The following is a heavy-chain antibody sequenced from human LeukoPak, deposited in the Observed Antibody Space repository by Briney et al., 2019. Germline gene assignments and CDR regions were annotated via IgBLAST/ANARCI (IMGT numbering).Heavy chain of an antibody. J-gene: IGHJ5*02. CDR3: ASLDTAKQPLANH. CDR2: IREERGQE. Sequence: GGFLRLSCVASGLTVSNHWMSWVRQAPGKGLEWVANIREERGQEYYVDSVKGRFTISKNSAKNSLYLQMSTLRVEDTAMYYCASLDTAKQPLANHWGQGTLVTVSS. V-gene: IGHV3-7*03. D-gene: IGHD5-18*01. CDR1: GLTVSNHW.